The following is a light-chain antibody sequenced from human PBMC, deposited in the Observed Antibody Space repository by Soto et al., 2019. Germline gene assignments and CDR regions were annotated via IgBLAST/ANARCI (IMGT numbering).Light chain of an antibody. CDR2: DAS. J-gene: IGKJ5*01. CDR1: QSVSSY. Sequence: EIVLTQSPATLSLSPGERATLSCRASQSVSSYLAWYQQKPGQAPRLLIYDASNRSTGIPARFSGSASGTDFTLTISSLEPEDVAVYYCQQRSNWITFGQGTRLEIK. CDR3: QQRSNWIT. V-gene: IGKV3-11*01.